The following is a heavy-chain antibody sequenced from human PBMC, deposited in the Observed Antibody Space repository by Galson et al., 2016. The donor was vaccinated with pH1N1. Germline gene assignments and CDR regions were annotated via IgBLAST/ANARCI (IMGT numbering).Heavy chain of an antibody. CDR3: ASPRPLLRYFDWLLPGGLDY. J-gene: IGHJ4*02. V-gene: IGHV7-4-1*02. CDR1: GYTFTSYA. D-gene: IGHD3-9*01. CDR2: INTNTGNP. Sequence: SVKVSCKASGYTFTSYAMNWVRQAPGQGLEWMGWINTNTGNPTYAQGFTGRFVFSLDTSDSTTYLHISSLKAEDTAVYYCASPRPLLRYFDWLLPGGLDYWGQGTLVTVSP.